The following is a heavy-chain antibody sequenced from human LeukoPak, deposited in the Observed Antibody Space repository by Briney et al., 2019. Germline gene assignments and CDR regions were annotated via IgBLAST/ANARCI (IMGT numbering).Heavy chain of an antibody. CDR3: VREGAVALKHFDL. J-gene: IGHJ4*02. CDR1: GYTFTSYA. Sequence: ASVKVSCKASGYTFTSYAMHWVRQAPGQRLEWMGWINAGNGNTKYSQKFQGRVTITRDTSASTAYMELSSLRSEDTAVYYCVREGAVALKHFDLWGQGTLLTVSS. V-gene: IGHV1-3*01. D-gene: IGHD6-19*01. CDR2: INAGNGNT.